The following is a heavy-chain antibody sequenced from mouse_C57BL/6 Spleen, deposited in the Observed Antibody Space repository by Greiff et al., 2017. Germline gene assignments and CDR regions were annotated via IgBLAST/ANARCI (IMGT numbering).Heavy chain of an antibody. CDR1: GYSITSGYY. V-gene: IGHV3-6*01. CDR3: AREGGNYAGDYFDY. J-gene: IGHJ2*01. D-gene: IGHD2-1*01. CDR2: ISYDGSN. Sequence: EVKLQESGPGLVKPSQSLSLTCSVTGYSITSGYYWNWIRQFPGNKLEWMGYISYDGSNNYNPSLKNRISITRDTSKNQFFLKLNSVTTEDTATXYCAREGGNYAGDYFDYWGQGTTLTVSS.